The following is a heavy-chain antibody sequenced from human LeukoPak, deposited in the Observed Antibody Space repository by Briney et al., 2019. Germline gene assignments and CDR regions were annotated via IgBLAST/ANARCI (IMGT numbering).Heavy chain of an antibody. CDR2: IRSGGSPI. D-gene: IGHD3-16*01. CDR3: HLGLLFSIDYFFDY. Sequence: GGSLRLSCAASGFTFSSYSMNWVRQAPGKGLEWVSYIRSGGSPIYYADSVRGRFTISRDNAKNSLYLQMNSLRAEDTAVYYCHLGLLFSIDYFFDYWGQGTLVTVSS. J-gene: IGHJ4*02. CDR1: GFTFSSYS. V-gene: IGHV3-48*04.